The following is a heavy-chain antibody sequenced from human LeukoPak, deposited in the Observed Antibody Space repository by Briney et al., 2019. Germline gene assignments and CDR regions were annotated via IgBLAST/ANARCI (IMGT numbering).Heavy chain of an antibody. D-gene: IGHD4-23*01. CDR3: ARYLDGYGGDNWFDP. CDR1: GFTFSDYY. V-gene: IGHV3-11*06. CDR2: ISSSSSYT. Sequence: GGSLRLSCAASGFTFSDYYMSWIRQAPGKGLEWVSYISSSSSYTNYADSVKGRFTISRDNAKNSLYLQMNSLRAEDTAVYYCARYLDGYGGDNWFDPWGQGTLVTVSS. J-gene: IGHJ5*02.